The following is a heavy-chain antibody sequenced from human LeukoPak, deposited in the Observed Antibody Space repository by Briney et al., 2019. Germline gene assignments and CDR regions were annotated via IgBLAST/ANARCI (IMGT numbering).Heavy chain of an antibody. J-gene: IGHJ3*02. CDR1: GFTFSSYW. D-gene: IGHD6-19*01. V-gene: IGHV3-74*01. CDR3: ARPYTSGWGNAFDI. Sequence: PGGSLRLSCAASGFTFSSYWMYWVRQAPGKGLVWVSRINSDGSSTTYADSVKGRFTISRDNAKNTLYLQMNSLRAEDTAVYYCARPYTSGWGNAFDIWGQGTMVTVSS. CDR2: INSDGSST.